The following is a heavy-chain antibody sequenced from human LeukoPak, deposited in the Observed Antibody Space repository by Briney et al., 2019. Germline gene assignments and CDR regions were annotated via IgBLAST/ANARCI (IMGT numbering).Heavy chain of an antibody. J-gene: IGHJ4*02. D-gene: IGHD2/OR15-2a*01. Sequence: PGGSLRLSCAASGFTFSSYWMSWVRQAPGKGLEWVAKIKQDGSEKYYVDSVKGRLTISRDNAKNSLYLQMNSLRAEDTAVYYCARGPTRANSSDYWGQGTLVTVSS. V-gene: IGHV3-7*01. CDR2: IKQDGSEK. CDR1: GFTFSSYW. CDR3: ARGPTRANSSDY.